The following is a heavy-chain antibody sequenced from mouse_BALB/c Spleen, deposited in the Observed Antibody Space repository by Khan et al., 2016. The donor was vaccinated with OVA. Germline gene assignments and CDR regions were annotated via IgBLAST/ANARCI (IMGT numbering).Heavy chain of an antibody. V-gene: IGHV5-6*01. CDR1: GFTFSTYG. CDR3: ARLAYYYDSEGFAY. J-gene: IGHJ3*01. CDR2: VSTGGHYT. Sequence: EVQLVESGGDVVKPGGSLKLSCAASGFTFSTYGMSWVRQTPDKRLEWVATVSTGGHYTYYPDTVKGRFTISRDNAKNTLYLQMSSLNSEDTAMFYWARLAYYYDSEGFAYWGQGTLVTVSA. D-gene: IGHD1-1*01.